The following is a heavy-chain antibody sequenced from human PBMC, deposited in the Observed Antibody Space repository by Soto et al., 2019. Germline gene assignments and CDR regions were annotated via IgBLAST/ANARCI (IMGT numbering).Heavy chain of an antibody. V-gene: IGHV3-23*01. Sequence: EVQFLESGGGVVRPGGALRLPCVASGLSFDNYAMTWGRQSPGKRLAWLSCITGNGAVTSYTDSVRDRFTISRDNSKNPRYLQMASLRADNTAVYYCWKDPNGDYFGPCALGGQGTTVTVSS. CDR2: ITGNGAVT. J-gene: IGHJ3*01. D-gene: IGHD4-17*01. CDR3: WKDPNGDYFGPCAL. CDR1: GLSFDNYA.